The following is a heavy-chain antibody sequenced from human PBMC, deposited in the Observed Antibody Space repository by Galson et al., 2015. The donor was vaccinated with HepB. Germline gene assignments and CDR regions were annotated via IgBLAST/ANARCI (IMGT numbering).Heavy chain of an antibody. CDR1: GFTFTTYA. Sequence: SLRLSCAASGFTFTTYAMSWVRQAPGKGLEWVSALSGGGGSTYYADSVKGRFTISRDNSKKTLYLQMNSLRAEDAAVYFCAKEAGYDSSGYSRGSFDYWGQGTLDTVSS. D-gene: IGHD3-22*01. V-gene: IGHV3-23*01. J-gene: IGHJ4*02. CDR3: AKEAGYDSSGYSRGSFDY. CDR2: LSGGGGST.